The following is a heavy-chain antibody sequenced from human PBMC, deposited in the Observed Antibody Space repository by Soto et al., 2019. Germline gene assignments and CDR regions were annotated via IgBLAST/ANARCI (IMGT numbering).Heavy chain of an antibody. V-gene: IGHV1-46*03. CDR1: GYSFTRYG. CDR2: IHPSGGGS. Sequence: ASVKVSCKASGYSFTRYGIGWARQAPGQGLEWMGIIHPSGGGSTYAQKFLGRVTMTRDTSTSTVFMELSSLRSADTAVYYCARGGHIAVVTASFDYWGQGTLVTVSS. J-gene: IGHJ4*02. CDR3: ARGGHIAVVTASFDY. D-gene: IGHD2-21*02.